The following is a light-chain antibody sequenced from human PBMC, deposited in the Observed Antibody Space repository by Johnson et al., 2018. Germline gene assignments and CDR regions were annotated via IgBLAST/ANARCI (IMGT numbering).Light chain of an antibody. CDR3: GTWDNSLIAGNV. V-gene: IGLV1-51*02. Sequence: QSVLTQPPSVSAAPGQKVTISCSGSSSNIGNNYVSWYQQLPGTAPKLLIYENNKRPSGIPDRFSGSKSGTSATLGITGLQTGADADYYCGTWDNSLIAGNVFGTGTKVPVL. CDR1: SSNIGNNY. CDR2: ENN. J-gene: IGLJ1*01.